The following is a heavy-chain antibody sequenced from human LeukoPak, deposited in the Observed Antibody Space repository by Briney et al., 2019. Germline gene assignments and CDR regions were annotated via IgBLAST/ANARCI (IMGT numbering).Heavy chain of an antibody. CDR2: IRSDDSNK. V-gene: IGHV3-30*02. Sequence: GGPLRLSCAASGFMFSYYGIHWVRQAPGKGLEWVAFIRSDDSNKFYADSVKGRFTISRDNSKNTVFLQMNSLRGEDTAVYYCAKDGVKDYFYMDVWGKGTTVTVSS. CDR1: GFMFSYYG. J-gene: IGHJ6*03. CDR3: AKDGVKDYFYMDV. D-gene: IGHD3-10*01.